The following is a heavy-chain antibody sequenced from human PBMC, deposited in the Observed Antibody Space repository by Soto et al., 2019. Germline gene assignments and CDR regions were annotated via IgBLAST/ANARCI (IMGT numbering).Heavy chain of an antibody. J-gene: IGHJ3*02. V-gene: IGHV4-39*01. CDR2: IYYSGST. CDR1: GGSISSSSYY. CDR3: ARQPYSSGWYKAFDI. D-gene: IGHD6-19*01. Sequence: SETLSLTCTVSGGSISSSSYYWGWIRQPPGKGLEWIGSIYYSGSTYYNPSLKSRVTISVDTSKNQFSLKVSSVTAADTAVYYCARQPYSSGWYKAFDIWGQGTMVTVSS.